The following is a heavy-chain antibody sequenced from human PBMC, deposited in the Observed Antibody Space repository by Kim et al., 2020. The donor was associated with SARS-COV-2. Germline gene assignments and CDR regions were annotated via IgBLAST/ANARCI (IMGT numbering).Heavy chain of an antibody. D-gene: IGHD3-3*01. CDR2: IWHDGNNK. CDR3: AKDRLAIFGDAFDI. CDR1: GFTFNSYG. Sequence: GGSLRLSCAASGFTFNSYGMHWVRQAPGKGLEWVAVIWHDGNNKYYADSVKGRFTISRDRSNNTLYLQMNSLRAEDTAVYYCAKDRLAIFGDAFDICGQG. J-gene: IGHJ3*02. V-gene: IGHV3-33*03.